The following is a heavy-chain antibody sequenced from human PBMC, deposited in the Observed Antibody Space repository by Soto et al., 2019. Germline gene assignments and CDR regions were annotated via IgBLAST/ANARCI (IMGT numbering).Heavy chain of an antibody. V-gene: IGHV4-30-4*01. CDR1: GDSISNLDYF. D-gene: IGHD7-27*01. CDR2: IYKSATT. CDR3: ARGRYCLTGRCFPNWFDS. Sequence: SETPSLTCSVSGDSISNLDYFWAWIRQPPGQALEYIGYIYKSATTYYNPSFESRVAISVDTSKSQFSLNVTSVTAADTAVYFCARGRYCLTGRCFPNWFDSWGQGARVTVSS. J-gene: IGHJ5*01.